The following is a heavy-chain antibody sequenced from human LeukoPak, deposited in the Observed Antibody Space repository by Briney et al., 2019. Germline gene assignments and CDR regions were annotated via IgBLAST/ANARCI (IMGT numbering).Heavy chain of an antibody. CDR2: ISGSGGST. V-gene: IGHV3-23*01. J-gene: IGHJ4*02. CDR1: GFTFSSYA. CDR3: AKGDLNAVVPAAIPLGIDY. Sequence: PGGSLRLSCAASGFTFSSYAMSWVRQAPGKGLEWVSAISGSGGSTYYADSVKGRFTISRDNSKNTLYLQMNSLRAEDTAVYYCAKGDLNAVVPAAIPLGIDYWGQGTLVTVSS. D-gene: IGHD2-2*02.